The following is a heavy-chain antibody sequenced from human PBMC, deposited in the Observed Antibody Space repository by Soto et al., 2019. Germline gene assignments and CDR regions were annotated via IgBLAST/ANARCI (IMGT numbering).Heavy chain of an antibody. CDR1: GGSISSGDYY. CDR3: SRERPDGSRLDP. D-gene: IGHD6-13*01. Sequence: QVQLQESGPGLVKPSQTLSLTCTVSGGSISSGDYYWSWIRQPPGKGLEWIGYIYYSGSTYYNPSLKSRGTLSVDTAKNPLGLKLSSVTAADKAVYYCSRERPDGSRLDPWGQGTLVTVSS. CDR2: IYYSGST. J-gene: IGHJ5*02. V-gene: IGHV4-30-4*01.